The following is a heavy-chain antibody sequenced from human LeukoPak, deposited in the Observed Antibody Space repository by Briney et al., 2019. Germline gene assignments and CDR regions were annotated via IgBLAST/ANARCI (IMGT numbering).Heavy chain of an antibody. CDR3: ARAGSGWYEIDS. V-gene: IGHV3-33*01. CDR2: IWYDGSNK. Sequence: GRSLRLSCAGSGFTFNSYAMHWVRQAPGKGLDWVAVIWYDGSNKYYADSVKGRFTISRDNSKNTLYLQMNSLRAEDTALYYCARAGSGWYEIDSWGQGTLVTVSS. D-gene: IGHD6-19*01. J-gene: IGHJ4*02. CDR1: GFTFNSYA.